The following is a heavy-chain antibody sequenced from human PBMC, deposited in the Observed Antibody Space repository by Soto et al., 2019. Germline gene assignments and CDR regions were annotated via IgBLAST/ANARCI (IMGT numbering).Heavy chain of an antibody. CDR1: GFTFGDYA. CDR3: AGLPRNGRGSQLNW. V-gene: IGHV3-49*03. J-gene: IGHJ4*02. Sequence: GGSLRLSCSGSGFTFGDYALTWFRQTPGKGLECVGFIRSRRYGGTPDYATSVRGRFTISRDDSRGVAHLEMNSLNSNDTGVYYCAGLPRNGRGSQLNWWGQGTPVAVSS. D-gene: IGHD1-1*01. CDR2: IRSRRYGGTP.